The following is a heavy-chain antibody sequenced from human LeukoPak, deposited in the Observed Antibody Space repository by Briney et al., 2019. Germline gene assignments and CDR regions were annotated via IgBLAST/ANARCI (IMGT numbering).Heavy chain of an antibody. V-gene: IGHV4-59*08. CDR1: GGSISGYY. J-gene: IGHJ3*02. D-gene: IGHD4-17*01. Sequence: PSETLSLTCTVSGGSISGYYWSWIRQPPGKGLEWLAYIYDSGITNYNPSLKSRLTISVDTSKNQFSLKLISVTAADTAVYYCARHRPMTTVTSGDAFGIWGQGTMVTVSS. CDR2: IYDSGIT. CDR3: ARHRPMTTVTSGDAFGI.